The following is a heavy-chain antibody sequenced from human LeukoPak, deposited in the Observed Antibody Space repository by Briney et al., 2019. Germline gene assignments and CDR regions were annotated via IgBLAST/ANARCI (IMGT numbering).Heavy chain of an antibody. V-gene: IGHV3-23*01. J-gene: IGHJ4*02. Sequence: GGSLRLSCAASGFTFSSYAMSWVRQAPGKGLEWVSAISGSGGSTYYADSVKGRFTISRDISKNTLYLHMSSLRAGDTAVYYCVSYDPLDYWGQGTLVTVSS. CDR2: ISGSGGST. CDR1: GFTFSSYA. D-gene: IGHD5-12*01. CDR3: VSYDPLDY.